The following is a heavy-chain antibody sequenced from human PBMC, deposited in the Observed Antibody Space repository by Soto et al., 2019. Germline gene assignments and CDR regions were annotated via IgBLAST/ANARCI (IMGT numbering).Heavy chain of an antibody. CDR1: GYTFTSYA. V-gene: IGHV1-3*01. J-gene: IGHJ6*02. CDR3: ARDGMERYFDWLLPNYYYYGMDV. Sequence: GASVNVSCKAPGYTFTSYAMHWARQAPGQRLEWMGWINAGNGNTKYSQKFQGRVTITRDTSASTAYMELSSLRSEDTAVYYCARDGMERYFDWLLPNYYYYGMDVWGQGTTVTVSS. D-gene: IGHD3-9*01. CDR2: INAGNGNT.